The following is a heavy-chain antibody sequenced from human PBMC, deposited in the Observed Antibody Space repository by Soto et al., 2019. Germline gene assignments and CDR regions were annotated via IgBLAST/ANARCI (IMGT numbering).Heavy chain of an antibody. Sequence: GGSLRLSCAASGFTFSGSAMHWVRQASGKGLEWVGRIRSKANRYATAYAASVKGRFTISREDSKNTAYLQMNSLKTEDTAVYYCARRPCWGGDCYDAFDIWGQGTMVTVSS. CDR2: IRSKANRYAT. J-gene: IGHJ3*02. D-gene: IGHD2-21*02. CDR1: GFTFSGSA. CDR3: ARRPCWGGDCYDAFDI. V-gene: IGHV3-73*01.